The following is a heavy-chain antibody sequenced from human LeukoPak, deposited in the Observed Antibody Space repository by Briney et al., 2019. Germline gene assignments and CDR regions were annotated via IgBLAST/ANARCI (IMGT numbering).Heavy chain of an antibody. CDR2: INHSGST. D-gene: IGHD5-18*01. V-gene: IGHV4-34*01. CDR3: ARGYGGYSYLTAGWFDP. J-gene: IGHJ5*02. Sequence: ETLSLTCAVYGGSFSGYYWSWIRQPPGKGLEWIGEINHSGSTNYNPSLKSRVTISVDTSKNQFSLKLSSVTAADTAVYYCARGYGGYSYLTAGWFDPWGQGTLVTVSS. CDR1: GGSFSGYY.